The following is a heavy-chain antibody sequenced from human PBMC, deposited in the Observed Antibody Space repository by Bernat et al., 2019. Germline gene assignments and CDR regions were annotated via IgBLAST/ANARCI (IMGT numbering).Heavy chain of an antibody. V-gene: IGHV4-61*01. CDR3: AAYSGYDFLDY. J-gene: IGHJ4*02. Sequence: QVQLQESGPGLVKPSETLSLTCTVSGGSVSSGSYYWSWIRQPPGKGLEWIGYIYYSGSTNYNPSHKSRVTISVDTSKNQFSLKLSSVTAADAAVYYCAAYSGYDFLDYWGQGTLVTVSS. CDR2: IYYSGST. CDR1: GGSVSSGSYY. D-gene: IGHD5-12*01.